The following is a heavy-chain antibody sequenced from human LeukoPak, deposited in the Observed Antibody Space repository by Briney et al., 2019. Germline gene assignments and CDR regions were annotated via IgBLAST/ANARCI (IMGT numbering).Heavy chain of an antibody. J-gene: IGHJ4*02. V-gene: IGHV1-69*05. Sequence: GASVKVSCKASGGTFSSYAISWVRQAPGQGLELMGRIIPIFGTANYAQKFQGRVTITTDESTSTAYMELSSLRSEDTAVYYCARSIHDYGDYRPFWYWGQGTLVTVSS. CDR1: GGTFSSYA. CDR2: IIPIFGTA. D-gene: IGHD4-17*01. CDR3: ARSIHDYGDYRPFWY.